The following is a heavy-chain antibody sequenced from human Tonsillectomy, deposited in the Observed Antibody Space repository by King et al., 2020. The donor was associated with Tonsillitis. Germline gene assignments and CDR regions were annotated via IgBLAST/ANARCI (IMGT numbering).Heavy chain of an antibody. V-gene: IGHV5-51*01. D-gene: IGHD4-17*01. CDR3: ARPRSGDSTAFDY. Sequence: QLVQSGAEVKKPGESLKISCKGSGYSFSNYWIGWVRQMPGKGLEWMGIIYPGDSDTRYSPAFQGQVTISADQSISTAYLQWSGLKASDSAMYYGARPRSGDSTAFDYWGQGSLVSVSS. CDR2: IYPGDSDT. J-gene: IGHJ4*02. CDR1: GYSFSNYW.